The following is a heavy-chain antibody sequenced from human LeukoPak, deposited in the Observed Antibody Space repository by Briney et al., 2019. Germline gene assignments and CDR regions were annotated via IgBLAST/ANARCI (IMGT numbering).Heavy chain of an antibody. CDR3: VRSVDF. CDR2: INPEGGAT. CDR1: GFTFTSYW. Sequence: GGSLRLSCAASGFTFTSYWMHWVRHAPGKGLVWVSNINPEGGATSYGDSVRGRFTISRDNAKDTLYLQMDGLRPEDTALYYCVRSVDFWGQGTPVTVSS. V-gene: IGHV3-74*01. J-gene: IGHJ4*02.